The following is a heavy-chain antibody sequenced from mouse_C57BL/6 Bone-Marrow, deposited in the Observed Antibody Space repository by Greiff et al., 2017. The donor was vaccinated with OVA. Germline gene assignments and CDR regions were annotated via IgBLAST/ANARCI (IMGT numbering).Heavy chain of an antibody. CDR1: GFTFSDYY. J-gene: IGHJ2*01. V-gene: IGHV5-12*01. Sequence: DVKLVESGGGLVQPGGSLKLSCAASGFTFSDYYMYWVRQTPEKRLEWVAYISNGGGSTYYPDTVKGRFTISRDNAKNTLYLQMSRLKSEDTAMYDCARHVLWFDYWGQGTTLTVSS. D-gene: IGHD1-1*02. CDR2: ISNGGGST. CDR3: ARHVLWFDY.